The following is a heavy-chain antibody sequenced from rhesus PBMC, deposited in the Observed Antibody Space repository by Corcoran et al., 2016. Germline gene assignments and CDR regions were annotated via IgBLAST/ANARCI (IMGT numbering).Heavy chain of an antibody. D-gene: IGHD2-21*01. CDR2: VDPEDGET. CDR3: ARGYCIGSDCYAYFDY. CDR1: GYTVTDYY. V-gene: IGHV1-111*02. Sequence: EVQLVQSGAEVKKPGASVKLSCKASGYTVTDYYVHWVRQAPGKGIEWMGRVDPEDGETIHAQKFQDRVTITADTYTDTAYMELSSLRSEDTAVYYCARGYCIGSDCYAYFDYWGQGVLVTVSS. J-gene: IGHJ4*01.